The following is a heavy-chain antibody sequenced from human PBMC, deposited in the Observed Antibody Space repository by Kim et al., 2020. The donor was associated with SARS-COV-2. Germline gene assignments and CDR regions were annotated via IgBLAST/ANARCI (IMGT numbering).Heavy chain of an antibody. CDR3: LKGGWGWIWDY. CDR2: IDGSDGTT. J-gene: IGHJ4*02. D-gene: IGHD2-21*01. Sequence: GGSLRLSCTTSGFTFFGHAMSWVRQGPGKGLEWVSSIDGSDGTTYYVDSVKGRFSISRDDSRNTLYLQMSALRADDTATYYCLKGGWGWIWDYWGQGTLVTVSS. CDR1: GFTFFGHA. V-gene: IGHV3-23*01.